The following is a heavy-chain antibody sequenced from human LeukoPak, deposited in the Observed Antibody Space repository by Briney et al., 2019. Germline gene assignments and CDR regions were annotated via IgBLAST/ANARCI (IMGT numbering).Heavy chain of an antibody. CDR1: GYTFNTYG. CDR3: ARDATRGMIVDIAANYYLDV. V-gene: IGHV1-18*01. D-gene: IGHD3-22*01. Sequence: GASVKVSCKTSGYTFNTYGISWVRQAPGQGLEWMGWTNTKNGDTTYAQRLRGRLIMTTDTSTSTAYMELRSLRSDDTAVYYCARDATRGMIVDIAANYYLDVWGKGTPVTVSS. J-gene: IGHJ6*04. CDR2: TNTKNGDT.